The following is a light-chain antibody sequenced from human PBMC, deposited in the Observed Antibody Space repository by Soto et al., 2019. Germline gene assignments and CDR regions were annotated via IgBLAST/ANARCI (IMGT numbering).Light chain of an antibody. Sequence: ELVMTQSPATVPVSPGERFTLSCRASQSVSIDLAWYQQTPGQAHRLLFYDASTRDTGIPDRFSGSGSGTEVTLTISSLQSEEFAVYYCQHYHGWPITFGQGTRLEI. CDR3: QHYHGWPIT. J-gene: IGKJ5*01. CDR1: QSVSID. V-gene: IGKV3-15*01. CDR2: DAS.